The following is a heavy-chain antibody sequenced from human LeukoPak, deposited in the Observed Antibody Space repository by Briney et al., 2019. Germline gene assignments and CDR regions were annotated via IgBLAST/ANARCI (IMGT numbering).Heavy chain of an antibody. J-gene: IGHJ2*01. CDR1: GGSISSYY. CDR2: IYYSGST. Sequence: SETLSLTCTVSGGSISSYYWSWIRQPPGKGLEWIGCIYYSGSTNYNPSLKSRVTISVDTSKNQFSLKLSSVTAADTAVYYCARGGRGMATIPDWYFDLWGRGTLVTVSS. D-gene: IGHD5-12*01. CDR3: ARGGRGMATIPDWYFDL. V-gene: IGHV4-59*01.